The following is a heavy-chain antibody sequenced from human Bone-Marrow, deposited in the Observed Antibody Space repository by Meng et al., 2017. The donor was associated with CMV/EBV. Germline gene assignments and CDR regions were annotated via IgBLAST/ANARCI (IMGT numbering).Heavy chain of an antibody. D-gene: IGHD3-9*01. CDR1: GYTFTGYY. CDR3: ARGLTYYDILTLDY. V-gene: IGHV1-2*02. CDR2: INPSSGGP. Sequence: ASVKVSCKASGYTFTGYYIHWVRQAPGQGLEWMGWINPSSGGPHYPQKFQGRITMTRDTSITTAYLELRSLRSDDTAVYYCARGLTYYDILTLDYWGQGTLVTVPS. J-gene: IGHJ4*02.